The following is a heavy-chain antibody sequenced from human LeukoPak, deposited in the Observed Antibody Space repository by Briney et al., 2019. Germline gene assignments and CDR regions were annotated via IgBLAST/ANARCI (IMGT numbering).Heavy chain of an antibody. V-gene: IGHV3-33*01. CDR2: IWYDRSNK. CDR3: AREVKYYDSSGYYYRYFDY. Sequence: PGGSLRLSCAASGFTFSSYGMYWVRQAPGKGLEWAALIWYDRSNKYYADSVKGRFTISRDNSKNTLYLQMNSLRAEDTAVYYCAREVKYYDSSGYYYRYFDYWGLGTLVTVSS. CDR1: GFTFSSYG. J-gene: IGHJ4*02. D-gene: IGHD3-22*01.